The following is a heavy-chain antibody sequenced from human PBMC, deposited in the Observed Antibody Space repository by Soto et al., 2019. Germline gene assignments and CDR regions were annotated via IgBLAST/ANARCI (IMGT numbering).Heavy chain of an antibody. J-gene: IGHJ6*02. D-gene: IGHD2-15*01. V-gene: IGHV3-30-3*01. CDR2: ISYDGSNK. CDR3: ASALYCSGGSCYSFSYYYGMDV. CDR1: GFTFSSYA. Sequence: GGSLRLSCAASGFTFSSYAMHWVRQAPGKGLEWVAVISYDGSNKYYADSVKGRFTISRDNSKNTLYLQMNSLRAEDTAVYYCASALYCSGGSCYSFSYYYGMDVWGQGTTVTVSS.